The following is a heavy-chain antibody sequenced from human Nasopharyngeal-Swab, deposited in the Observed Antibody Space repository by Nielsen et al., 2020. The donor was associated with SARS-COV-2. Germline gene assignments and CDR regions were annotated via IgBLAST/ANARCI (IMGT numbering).Heavy chain of an antibody. CDR2: IYPGDSDT. V-gene: IGHV5-51*01. CDR1: GYSFTSYW. CDR3: AVTTNANYYYYYGMDV. D-gene: IGHD4-17*01. J-gene: IGHJ6*02. Sequence: KVSCKGSGYSFTSYWIGWVRQMSGKGLEWMGIIYPGDSDTRYSPSFQGQVTISADKSISTAYLQWSSLKASDTAMYYCAVTTNANYYYYYGMDVWGQGTTVTVSS.